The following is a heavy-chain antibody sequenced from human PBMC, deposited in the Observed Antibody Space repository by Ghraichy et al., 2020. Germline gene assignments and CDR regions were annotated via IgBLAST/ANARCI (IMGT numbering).Heavy chain of an antibody. CDR1: GFTVSSNY. D-gene: IGHD4-11*01. J-gene: IGHJ5*02. CDR3: ARGSDYSNYGFDP. V-gene: IGHV3-53*01. Sequence: GGSLRLSGAASGFTVSSNYMSWVRQAPGKGLEWVSVIYSGGSTYYADSVKGRFTISRDNSKNTLYLQMNSLRAEDTAVYYCARGSDYSNYGFDPWGQGTLVTVSS. CDR2: IYSGGST.